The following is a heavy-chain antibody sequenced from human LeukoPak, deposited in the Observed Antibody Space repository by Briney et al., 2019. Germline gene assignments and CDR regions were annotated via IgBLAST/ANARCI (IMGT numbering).Heavy chain of an antibody. CDR3: ARVPPAYDSSGYYPDYYYYYYMDV. Sequence: SETLSLTCGVSGGSFSGFFWSWIRQPPGKGLEWIGEINHSGNTNYNPSLKSRVTMSVDTSKNQFSLTLTSLTAADTAVYYCARVPPAYDSSGYYPDYYYYYYMDVWGKGTTVTVSS. V-gene: IGHV4-34*01. J-gene: IGHJ6*03. D-gene: IGHD3-22*01. CDR1: GGSFSGFF. CDR2: INHSGNT.